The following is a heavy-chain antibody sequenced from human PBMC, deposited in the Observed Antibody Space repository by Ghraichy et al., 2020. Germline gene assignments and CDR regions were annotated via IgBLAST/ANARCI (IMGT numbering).Heavy chain of an antibody. CDR3: AKAGRQSDYDFWSGDYYYYYMDV. Sequence: GGSLRLSCAASGFTFSSYGMHWVRQAPGKGLEWVAVISYDGSNKYYADSVKGRFTISRDNSKNTLYLQMNSLRAEDTAVYYCAKAGRQSDYDFWSGDYYYYYMDVWGKGTTVTGSS. CDR2: ISYDGSNK. J-gene: IGHJ6*03. V-gene: IGHV3-30*18. CDR1: GFTFSSYG. D-gene: IGHD3-3*01.